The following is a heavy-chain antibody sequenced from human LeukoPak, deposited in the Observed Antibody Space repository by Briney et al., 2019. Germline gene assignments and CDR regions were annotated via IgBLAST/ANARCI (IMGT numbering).Heavy chain of an antibody. J-gene: IGHJ3*02. Sequence: GGSLRLSCAASGFTVSRYYMNWVRQAPGKGLEWVSSISSSSSYIYYADSVKGRFTISRDNSKNTLYLQMNSLRAEDTAVYYCAREVAYSSFFEAFDIWGQGTMVTVSS. CDR2: ISSSSSYI. D-gene: IGHD6-6*01. V-gene: IGHV3-21*01. CDR3: AREVAYSSFFEAFDI. CDR1: GFTVSRYY.